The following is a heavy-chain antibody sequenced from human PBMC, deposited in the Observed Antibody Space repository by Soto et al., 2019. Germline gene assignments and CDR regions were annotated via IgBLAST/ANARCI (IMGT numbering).Heavy chain of an antibody. CDR3: ARENFWSGPEGYMDV. CDR1: GFTVSINY. V-gene: IGHV3-66*01. D-gene: IGHD3-3*01. CDR2: IYSGGST. Sequence: GSLSLSCAASGFTVSINYMSWVRQAPGKGLEWVSVIYSGGSTYYADSVKGRFTISRDNSKNTLYLQMNSLRAEDTAVYYCARENFWSGPEGYMDVWGKGTTVTVSS. J-gene: IGHJ6*03.